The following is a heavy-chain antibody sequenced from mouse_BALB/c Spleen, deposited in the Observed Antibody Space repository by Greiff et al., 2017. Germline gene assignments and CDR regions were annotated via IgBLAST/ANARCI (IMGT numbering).Heavy chain of an antibody. CDR2: ISTYYGDA. V-gene: IGHV1S137*01. CDR1: GYTFTDYA. J-gene: IGHJ2*01. Sequence: VQLQQSGAELVRPGVSVKISCKGSGYTFTDYAMHWVKQSHAKSLEWIGVISTYYGDASYNQKFKGKATMTVDKSSSTAYMELARLTSEDSAIYYCATVHYYGPYYFDYWGQGTTLTVSS. CDR3: ATVHYYGPYYFDY. D-gene: IGHD1-2*01.